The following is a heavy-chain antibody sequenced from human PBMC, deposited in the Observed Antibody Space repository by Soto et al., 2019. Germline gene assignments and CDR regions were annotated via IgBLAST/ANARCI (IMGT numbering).Heavy chain of an antibody. V-gene: IGHV4-31*03. CDR3: ARVVRGVITPPWFDP. CDR2: IYYSGST. J-gene: IGHJ5*02. D-gene: IGHD3-10*01. CDR1: GGSISSGGYY. Sequence: QVQLQESGPGLVKPSQTLSLTCTVSGGSISSGGYYWSWIRQHPGKGLEWIGYIYYSGSTYYNPSLRSRLTISVGTSKTQFPLKRTSVTAADTAVYYCARVVRGVITPPWFDPWGQGTLVTVSS.